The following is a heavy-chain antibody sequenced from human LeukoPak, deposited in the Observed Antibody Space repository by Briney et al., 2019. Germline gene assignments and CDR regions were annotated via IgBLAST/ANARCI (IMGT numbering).Heavy chain of an antibody. CDR3: ARLVGDYVWGSYQSEFDY. D-gene: IGHD3-16*02. V-gene: IGHV1-2*02. CDR1: GYTFTTYY. Sequence: ASVKVSCKASGYTFTTYYMHWVRQAPGQGLEWMGWINPNSGGTNYAQKFQGRVTMTRDTSISTAYMELSRLRSDDTAVYYCARLVGDYVWGSYQSEFDYWGQGTLVTVSS. J-gene: IGHJ4*02. CDR2: INPNSGGT.